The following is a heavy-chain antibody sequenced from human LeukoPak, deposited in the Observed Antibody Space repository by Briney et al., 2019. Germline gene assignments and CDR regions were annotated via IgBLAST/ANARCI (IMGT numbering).Heavy chain of an antibody. CDR3: ASLPRELFPFLY. V-gene: IGHV3-48*03. CDR2: ISSRAATR. Sequence: GGSLRLSCAASGFTFSTYEMNWVRQAPGRGLEWVSSISSRAATRYYADSVKGRFTISRDNAKNSLYLQMNSLRAEDTAVYYCASLPRELFPFLYWGQGTLVTVSS. CDR1: GFTFSTYE. D-gene: IGHD3-10*01. J-gene: IGHJ4*02.